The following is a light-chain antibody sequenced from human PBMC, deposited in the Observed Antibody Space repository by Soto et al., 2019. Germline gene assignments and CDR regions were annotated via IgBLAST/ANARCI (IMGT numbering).Light chain of an antibody. CDR1: QSVTSN. V-gene: IGKV3-15*01. CDR3: QHYNRWPHT. Sequence: EIVLTQSPATLSVSPGERATLSCRASQSVTSNFAWYQQKPGQAPRLLIYGASTRATGIPARFSGSGSGTEFTPTSSRLQDEDSADYYQQHYNRWPHTFGPGTKVEIK. CDR2: GAS. J-gene: IGKJ3*01.